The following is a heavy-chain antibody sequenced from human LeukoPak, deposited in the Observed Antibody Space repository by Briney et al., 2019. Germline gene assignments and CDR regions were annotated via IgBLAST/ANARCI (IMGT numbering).Heavy chain of an antibody. Sequence: SETLSLTCTVSGGSISSYYWSWIRQPAGKGLEWIRRIHISGSTNYNPSLKSRVTMSVDTSKNQFSLKLSSVTAADTAVYYCAREWTFPAVNDYWGQGTLVTVSS. CDR3: AREWTFPAVNDY. D-gene: IGHD2/OR15-2a*01. J-gene: IGHJ4*02. CDR1: GGSISSYY. CDR2: IHISGST. V-gene: IGHV4-4*07.